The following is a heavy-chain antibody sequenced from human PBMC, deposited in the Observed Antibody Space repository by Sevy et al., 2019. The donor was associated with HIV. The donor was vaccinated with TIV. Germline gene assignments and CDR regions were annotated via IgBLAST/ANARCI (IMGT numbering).Heavy chain of an antibody. J-gene: IGHJ6*02. Sequence: GGSLRLSCEASGFTVSGNYMAWVRLAPGKGLEWVSLIDSGGSTYYADSVKGRFTISRDNAKNTLYLQTNPLRAEDTAVYFCARDRYYDASGYYYYYYGMDVWGQGTTVTVSS. CDR2: IDSGGST. D-gene: IGHD3-22*01. CDR3: ARDRYYDASGYYYYYYGMDV. V-gene: IGHV3-66*01. CDR1: GFTVSGNY.